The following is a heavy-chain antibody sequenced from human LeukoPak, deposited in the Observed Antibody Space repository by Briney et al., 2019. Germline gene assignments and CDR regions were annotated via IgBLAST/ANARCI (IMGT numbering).Heavy chain of an antibody. J-gene: IGHJ4*02. CDR2: ISGSGGST. D-gene: IGHD6-19*01. Sequence: GGSLRLSCAASGFTFSSYAMSWVRQAPGKGLEWVSAISGSGGSTYYADSVKGRFTISRDNTKNTLYLQMNSLRAEDTAVYYCAKGSGSGWYFAFDYWGQGTLVTVSS. CDR3: AKGSGSGWYFAFDY. CDR1: GFTFSSYA. V-gene: IGHV3-23*01.